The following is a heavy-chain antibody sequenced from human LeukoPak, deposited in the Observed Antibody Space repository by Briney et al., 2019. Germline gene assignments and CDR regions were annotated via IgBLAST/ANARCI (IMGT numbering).Heavy chain of an antibody. V-gene: IGHV1-18*01. CDR2: ISAYNGNT. CDR1: GYTFTSYG. D-gene: IGHD3-3*01. Sequence: ASVNVSCKASGYTFTSYGISWVRQAPGQGLEWMGWISAYNGNTNYAQKLQGRVTMTTDTSTSTAYMELRSLRSDDTAVYYCARAAEDDFWSGYYQGPVGRAFDIWGQGTMVTVSS. CDR3: ARAAEDDFWSGYYQGPVGRAFDI. J-gene: IGHJ3*02.